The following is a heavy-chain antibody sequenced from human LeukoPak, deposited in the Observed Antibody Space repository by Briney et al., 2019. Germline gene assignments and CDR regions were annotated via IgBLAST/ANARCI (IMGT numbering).Heavy chain of an antibody. CDR1: GFTFDDYA. V-gene: IGHV3-9*01. J-gene: IGHJ4*02. CDR2: ISWNSGSI. Sequence: GGSLRLSCAASGFTFDDYAMHWVRQAPGKGLEWVSGISWNSGSIGYADSVKGRFTISRDNAKNSLYLQMNSLRAEDTALYYCAKDRSCQPLLYFDYWGQGTLVTVSS. D-gene: IGHD2-2*02. CDR3: AKDRSCQPLLYFDY.